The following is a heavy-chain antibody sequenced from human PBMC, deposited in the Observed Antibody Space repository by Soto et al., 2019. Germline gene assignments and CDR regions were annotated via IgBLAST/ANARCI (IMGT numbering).Heavy chain of an antibody. J-gene: IGHJ4*02. D-gene: IGHD6-13*01. V-gene: IGHV1-69*01. CDR1: GDSFSSYA. CDR3: AASDSSSWQHDY. CDR2: IIPIFETA. Sequence: QVQLVQSGAELKKPGSSVRVSCKISGDSFSSYAISWVRQAAGEGLEWVGGIIPIFETANYAQKFQGRVTITAVESTTTAYMEVTRLRPEDTAIFYCAASDSSSWQHDYWGQGTLITVSS.